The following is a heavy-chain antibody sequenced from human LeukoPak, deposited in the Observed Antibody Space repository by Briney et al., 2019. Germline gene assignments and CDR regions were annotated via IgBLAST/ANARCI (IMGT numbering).Heavy chain of an antibody. CDR2: INQDGSEK. V-gene: IGHV3-7*01. D-gene: IGHD4-23*01. CDR3: ARESTVVTPGY. Sequence: GGSLRLSCAASGFTFSSFWMSWVRQAPGKGLEWVANINQDGSEKNYVDSVKGRFTISRDNAKNSLYLQMNTLRAEDTAVYYCARESTVVTPGYWGQGTLVTVSS. J-gene: IGHJ4*02. CDR1: GFTFSSFW.